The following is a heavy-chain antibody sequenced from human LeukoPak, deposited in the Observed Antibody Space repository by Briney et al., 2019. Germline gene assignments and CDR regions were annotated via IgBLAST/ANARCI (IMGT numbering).Heavy chain of an antibody. CDR1: GYTFTSYG. CDR3: ARGQKWSDDPYYFDY. D-gene: IGHD3-3*01. V-gene: IGHV1-18*01. Sequence: GASVKVSCKASGYTFTSYGISWVRQAPGQGLEWIGWISAYNGNTNYAQKLQGRVTMTTDTSTSTAYMELRSLRSDDTAVYYCARGQKWSDDPYYFDYWGQGTLVTVSS. J-gene: IGHJ4*02. CDR2: ISAYNGNT.